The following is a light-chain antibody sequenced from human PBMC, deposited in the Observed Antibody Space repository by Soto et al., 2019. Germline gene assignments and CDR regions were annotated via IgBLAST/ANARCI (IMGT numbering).Light chain of an antibody. V-gene: IGKV3-20*01. Sequence: EIVLTQSPGTLSLSPGESATLSCRANQVVSSSYLAWYQQKPGQAPRLLIYHASDRATGVPDRFSGSGSGTDFALTITRLEPEDFALFYCQQYGTLPFSLGQGTKLEI. J-gene: IGKJ2*01. CDR2: HAS. CDR3: QQYGTLPFS. CDR1: QVVSSSY.